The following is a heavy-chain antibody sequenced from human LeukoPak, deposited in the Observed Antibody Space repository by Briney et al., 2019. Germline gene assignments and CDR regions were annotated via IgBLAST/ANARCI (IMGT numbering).Heavy chain of an antibody. Sequence: SETLSLTCAVYGGSFSGYYWSWIRQPPGKGLEWIGEINHSGSTNYNPSLKSRVTISVDTSKNQFFLKLSSVTAADTAVYYCARAKYEYYYDSSGYYRRYYFDYWGQGTLVTVSS. V-gene: IGHV4-34*01. D-gene: IGHD3-22*01. CDR3: ARAKYEYYYDSSGYYRRYYFDY. CDR1: GGSFSGYY. J-gene: IGHJ4*02. CDR2: INHSGST.